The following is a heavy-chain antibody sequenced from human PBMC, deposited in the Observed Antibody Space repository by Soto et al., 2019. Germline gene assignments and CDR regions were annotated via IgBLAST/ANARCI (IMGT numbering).Heavy chain of an antibody. V-gene: IGHV3-33*01. D-gene: IGHD3-16*02. CDR1: GFTFSSYG. J-gene: IGHJ4*02. CDR3: ARGLGYYDYIWGSYRVDSEFDY. Sequence: QVQLVESGGGVVQPGRSLRLSCAASGFTFSSYGMHWVRQAPGKGLEWVAGIWYDGSNKYYADSVKGRFTISRDNSKNTLYLQMNSLRAEDTAVYYCARGLGYYDYIWGSYRVDSEFDYWGQGTLVTVSS. CDR2: IWYDGSNK.